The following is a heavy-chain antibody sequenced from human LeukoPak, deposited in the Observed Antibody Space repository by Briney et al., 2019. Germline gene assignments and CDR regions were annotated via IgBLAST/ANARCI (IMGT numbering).Heavy chain of an antibody. V-gene: IGHV3-53*01. CDR3: VRGCGLAHCPYYLDF. CDR2: IHTDGNT. D-gene: IGHD2-21*01. Sequence: GGSLRLSCAASGYTFSDNYMNWVRQAPGKGLEWVSVIHTDGNTYYAGSVKGRFTISRDNSKNTLYLQMNSLRVEDTAVYYCVRGCGLAHCPYYLDFWGQGALVTVFS. J-gene: IGHJ4*02. CDR1: GYTFSDNY.